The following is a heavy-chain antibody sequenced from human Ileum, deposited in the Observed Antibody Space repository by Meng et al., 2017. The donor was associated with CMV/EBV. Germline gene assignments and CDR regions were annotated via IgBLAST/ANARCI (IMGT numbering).Heavy chain of an antibody. Sequence: LIDYDRSWIRHAAGQGLEWIADMRRGRNMYEAGAVKGRFTIHRDNAKTSLDLQMNSLRDEDTAVYYGARQLRSRLDAARPGGGFAYWGQGTLVTVSS. CDR2: MRRGRNM. J-gene: IGHJ4*02. CDR3: ARQLRSRLDAARPGGGFAY. V-gene: IGHV3-11*01. D-gene: IGHD6-25*01. CDR1: LIDYD.